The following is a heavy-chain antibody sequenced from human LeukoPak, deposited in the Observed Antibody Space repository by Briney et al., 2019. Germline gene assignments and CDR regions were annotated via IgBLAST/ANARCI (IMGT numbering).Heavy chain of an antibody. Sequence: SETLSLTCTVSGGSISTYYWSWIRQPPGKGLEWIGYIYYSGSTNYNPSLKSRVTISVDTSKNQFSLKLSSVTAADTAVYYCARRSGYYTYYYYYYMDVWGKGTTVTVSS. CDR3: ARRSGYYTYYYYYYMDV. CDR2: IYYSGST. V-gene: IGHV4-59*12. CDR1: GGSISTYY. J-gene: IGHJ6*03. D-gene: IGHD3-3*01.